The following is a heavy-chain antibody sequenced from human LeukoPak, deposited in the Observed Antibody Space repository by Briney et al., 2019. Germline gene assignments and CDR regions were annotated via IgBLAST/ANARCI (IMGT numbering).Heavy chain of an antibody. CDR3: ARGHIAVAGSDY. J-gene: IGHJ4*02. CDR1: GGSISTYY. V-gene: IGHV4-4*07. D-gene: IGHD6-13*01. CDR2: IYTSGDT. Sequence: TSETLSLTCTVSGGSISTYYWSWIRQPAGKGLEWIVRIYTSGDTNYNPSLKSRVTMSIATAKNQFSLNLSSVTAADTAMYYCARGHIAVAGSDYWGQGILVTVSS.